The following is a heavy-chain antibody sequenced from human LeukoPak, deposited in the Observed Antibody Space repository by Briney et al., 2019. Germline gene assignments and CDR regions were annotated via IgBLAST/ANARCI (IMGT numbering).Heavy chain of an antibody. J-gene: IGHJ4*02. CDR2: IWYDGSNK. D-gene: IGHD6-13*01. CDR1: GFTFSSYG. Sequence: GGSLRLSCAASGFTFSSYGMHWVRQAPGKGLERVAGIWYDGSNKYYADSVKGRFTISRDNSKNTLYLQMNSLRAEDTAVYYCAKGSHFYSSSWYLDYWGQGTLVTVSS. V-gene: IGHV3-33*06. CDR3: AKGSHFYSSSWYLDY.